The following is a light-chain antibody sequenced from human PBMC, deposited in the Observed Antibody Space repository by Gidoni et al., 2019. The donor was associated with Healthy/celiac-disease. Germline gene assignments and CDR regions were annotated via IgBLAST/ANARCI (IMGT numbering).Light chain of an antibody. Sequence: HSALTQPASASGSPGQSITISCTGTRSDVGGYNYVSWYQQHPGKAPKLMIYDVSNRPSGVSNRFSGSKSGNTASLTISGLQAEDEADYYCSSYTSSSTWVFGGGTKLTVL. CDR3: SSYTSSSTWV. CDR2: DVS. V-gene: IGLV2-14*01. CDR1: RSDVGGYNY. J-gene: IGLJ3*02.